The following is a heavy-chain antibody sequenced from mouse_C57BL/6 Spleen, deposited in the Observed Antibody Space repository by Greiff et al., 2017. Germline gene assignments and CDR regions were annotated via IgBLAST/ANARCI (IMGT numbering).Heavy chain of an antibody. CDR3: ARDRYYGSRWYFDY. CDR1: GYTFTSYD. V-gene: IGHV1-85*01. J-gene: IGHJ2*01. Sequence: VKLMESGPELVKPGASVKLSCKASGYTFTSYDINWVKQRPGQGLEWIGWIYPRDGSTKYNEKFKGKATLTVDTSSSTAYMELHSLTSEDSAVYFCARDRYYGSRWYFDYWGQGTTLTVSS. D-gene: IGHD1-1*01. CDR2: IYPRDGST.